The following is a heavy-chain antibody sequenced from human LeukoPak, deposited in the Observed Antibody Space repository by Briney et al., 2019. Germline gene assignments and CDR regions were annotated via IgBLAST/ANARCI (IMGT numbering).Heavy chain of an antibody. CDR3: AKGLVTYYDIFGKPPNEDDAFDI. Sequence: GGSLRLSCAASGFTFSSYGMHWVRQAPGKGLEWVAFIRYDGSNKYYADSVKGRFTISRDNSKNTLYLQMNSLRAEDTAVYYCAKGLVTYYDIFGKPPNEDDAFDIWGQGTMVTVSS. CDR2: IRYDGSNK. V-gene: IGHV3-30*02. D-gene: IGHD3-9*01. J-gene: IGHJ3*02. CDR1: GFTFSSYG.